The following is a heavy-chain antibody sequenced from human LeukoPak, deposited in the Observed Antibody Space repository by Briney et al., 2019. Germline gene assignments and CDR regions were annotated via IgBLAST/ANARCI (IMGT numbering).Heavy chain of an antibody. J-gene: IGHJ5*02. CDR3: AREGVSSGYGP. V-gene: IGHV4-38-2*02. CDR1: GYSISSGYY. CDR2: IYHSGST. D-gene: IGHD3-22*01. Sequence: SETLSLTCTVSGYSISSGYYWGWIRPPPGKGLEWIGSIYHSGSTYYNPSLKSRVTISVDTSKNQFSLKLSSATAADTAVYYCAREGVSSGYGPWGQGTLVTVSS.